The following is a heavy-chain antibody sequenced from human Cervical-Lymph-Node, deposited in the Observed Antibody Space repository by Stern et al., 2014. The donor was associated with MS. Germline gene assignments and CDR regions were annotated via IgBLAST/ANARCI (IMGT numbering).Heavy chain of an antibody. CDR3: AGGDISGSGSTATFDY. Sequence: QVTLKESGPALVKPTQTLTLTCTFSGFSLSTSGMRVSWIRQPPGKALEWLARIDWDDDKFYSTYLKTRITISKDTSQNQVGLTLTNMAPVDTPMYYCAGGDISGSGSTATFDYWGQGTLVTVSS. J-gene: IGHJ4*02. V-gene: IGHV2-70*04. D-gene: IGHD6-13*01. CDR1: GFSLSTSGMR. CDR2: IDWDDDK.